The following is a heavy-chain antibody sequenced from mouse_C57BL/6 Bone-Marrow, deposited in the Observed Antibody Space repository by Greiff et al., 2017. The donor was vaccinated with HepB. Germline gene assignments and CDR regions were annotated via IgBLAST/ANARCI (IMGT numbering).Heavy chain of an antibody. CDR3: ARGDIYYDYDGALDY. Sequence: VQLQQPGAELVKPGASVKMSCKASGYTFTSYWITWVKQRPGQGLEWIGDIYPGSGSTNYNEKFKSKATLTVDKSSSTAYMQLSSLTSEDSAVYYCARGDIYYDYDGALDYWGQGTTLTVSS. CDR2: IYPGSGST. J-gene: IGHJ2*01. CDR1: GYTFTSYW. V-gene: IGHV1-55*01. D-gene: IGHD2-4*01.